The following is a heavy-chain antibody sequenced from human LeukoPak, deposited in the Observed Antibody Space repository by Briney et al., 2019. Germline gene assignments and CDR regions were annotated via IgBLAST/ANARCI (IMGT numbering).Heavy chain of an antibody. CDR2: IWYDGSNK. V-gene: IGHV3-33*08. D-gene: IGHD6-19*01. CDR3: ARDLRIAVAGSYFDY. Sequence: GGSLRLSCAASGFTFSSYGMHWVRQAPGKGLEWVAVIWYDGSNKYYADSVKGRFTISRDNSKNTLYLQMNSPRAEDTAVYYCARDLRIAVAGSYFDYWGQGTLVTVSS. CDR1: GFTFSSYG. J-gene: IGHJ4*02.